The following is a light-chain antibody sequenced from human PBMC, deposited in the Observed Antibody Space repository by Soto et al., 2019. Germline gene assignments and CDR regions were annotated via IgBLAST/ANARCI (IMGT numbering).Light chain of an antibody. CDR3: SSYTTSNTRQIV. J-gene: IGLJ1*01. CDR2: DVS. CDR1: SSDVVGYTY. V-gene: IGLV2-14*01. Sequence: QSVLTQPASVSGSPGQSITISCTGTSSDVVGYTYVSWYQQHPGKAPKFMIYDVSNRPSGVSNRFSGSKSGNTASLTISGLQAEDEADYYCSSYTTSNTRQIVFGTGTKVTVL.